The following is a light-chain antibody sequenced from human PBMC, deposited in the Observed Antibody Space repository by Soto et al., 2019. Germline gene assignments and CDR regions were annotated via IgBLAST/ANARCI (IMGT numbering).Light chain of an antibody. V-gene: IGKV1-5*03. CDR3: QEYSTYSPRT. CDR2: KAS. CDR1: QSISSW. J-gene: IGKJ1*01. Sequence: DIQMTQSPSTLSAFVGDRVTITCRASQSISSWLAWYQQKPGKAPNLLIYKASSLESGVPSRFSGSGSGTEFTLTISSLQPDDVATYYCQEYSTYSPRTFGQGTK.